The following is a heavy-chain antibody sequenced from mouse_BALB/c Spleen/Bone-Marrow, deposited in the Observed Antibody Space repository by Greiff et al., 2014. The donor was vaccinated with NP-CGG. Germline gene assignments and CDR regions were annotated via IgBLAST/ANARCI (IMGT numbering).Heavy chain of an antibody. CDR3: TRSELRRGGYALDY. CDR2: ISPSNGRS. V-gene: IGHV1S81*02. J-gene: IGHJ4*01. CDR1: GYSFTSYW. D-gene: IGHD2-12*01. Sequence: VQLQESRAELVKPGASVKLSCKASGYSFTSYWMHWVKQRPGQGLEWIGEISPSNGRSNYNEKFKSKATLTVDKSSSTAYMQLSDLTSEDSAVYYCTRSELRRGGYALDYWGLGTSVTVSS.